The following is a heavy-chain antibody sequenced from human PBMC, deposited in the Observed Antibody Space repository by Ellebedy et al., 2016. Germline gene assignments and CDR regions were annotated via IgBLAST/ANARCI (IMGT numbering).Heavy chain of an antibody. D-gene: IGHD5-12*01. Sequence: GGSLRLXXAASGFIFRSYWMHWVRQVPGKGLVYVSRINSDGSSTGYADFAKGRFTISRDNAKNTLYLQMNSLRVEDTAVYYCARDRGEYSGSTDYWGQGTLVTVSS. CDR3: ARDRGEYSGSTDY. V-gene: IGHV3-74*01. J-gene: IGHJ4*02. CDR2: INSDGSST. CDR1: GFIFRSYW.